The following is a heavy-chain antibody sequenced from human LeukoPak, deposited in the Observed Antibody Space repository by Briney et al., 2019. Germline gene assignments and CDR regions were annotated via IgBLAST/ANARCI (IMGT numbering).Heavy chain of an antibody. D-gene: IGHD5-18*01. V-gene: IGHV4-59*01. CDR3: AREAVDTAPMSFFDY. CDR1: GGSISSYY. CDR2: IYYSGST. Sequence: TSETLSLTCTVSGGSISSYYWSWIRQSPGKGLEWIGYIYYSGSTNYNPSLKSRVTISVDTSKNQFSLKLSSVTAADTAVYYCAREAVDTAPMSFFDYWGQGTLVTVSS. J-gene: IGHJ4*02.